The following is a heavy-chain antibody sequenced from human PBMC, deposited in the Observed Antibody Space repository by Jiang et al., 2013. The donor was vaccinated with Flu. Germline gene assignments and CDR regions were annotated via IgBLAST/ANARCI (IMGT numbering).Heavy chain of an antibody. D-gene: IGHD3-10*01. CDR3: AHTRGYYYGSGSYYY. Sequence: TLTLTCTFSGFSLSTSGVGVGWIRQPPGKALEWLALIYWNDDKRYSPSLKSRLTITKDTSKNQVVLTMTNMDPVDTATYYCAHTRGYYYGSGSYYYWGQGTLVTVSS. V-gene: IGHV2-5*01. CDR2: IYWNDDK. J-gene: IGHJ4*02. CDR1: GFSLSTSGVG.